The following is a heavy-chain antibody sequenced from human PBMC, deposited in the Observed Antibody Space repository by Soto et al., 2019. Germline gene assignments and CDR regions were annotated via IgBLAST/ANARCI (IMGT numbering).Heavy chain of an antibody. Sequence: GESLKISCKGSGYIFTKYWIGCVRQMPGRGLEWMGIIYPSDSDTRYSPSFQGQVTISADTSTTAYLQWSNLKASDTAMYYCARLGGSLLTGHDYWGQGTLVTVSS. J-gene: IGHJ4*02. CDR2: IYPSDSDT. V-gene: IGHV5-51*01. CDR3: ARLGGSLLTGHDY. CDR1: GYIFTKYW. D-gene: IGHD1-26*01.